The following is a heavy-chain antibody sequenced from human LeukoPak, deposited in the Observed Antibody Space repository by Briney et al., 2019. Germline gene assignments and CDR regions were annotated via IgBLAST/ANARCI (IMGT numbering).Heavy chain of an antibody. V-gene: IGHV3-13*01. CDR3: VKDDYCSIPGCVIDALVV. Sequence: PGGSLRLSCAASGFTFSSYDMHWVRQATGKGLEWVSAIGTAGDTYYPGSVKGRFTISRENAKNSLYLQMNSLRAGDTAMYYCVKDDYCSIPGCVIDALVVWGQGTVVTVSS. CDR2: IGTAGDT. D-gene: IGHD4-11*01. CDR1: GFTFSSYD. J-gene: IGHJ3*01.